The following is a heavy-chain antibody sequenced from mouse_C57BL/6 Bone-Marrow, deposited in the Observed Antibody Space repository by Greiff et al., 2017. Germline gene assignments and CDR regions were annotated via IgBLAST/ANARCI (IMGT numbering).Heavy chain of an antibody. CDR3: ARRVGREYAMDY. J-gene: IGHJ4*01. D-gene: IGHD4-1*01. CDR1: GYAFTNYL. V-gene: IGHV1-54*01. Sequence: QVQLQQSGAELVRPGTSVKVSCKASGYAFTNYLIEWVKQRPGQGLEWIGVINPGSGGTNYNEKFKGKATLTADKSSSTAYMQLSSLTSEDSAVDCCARRVGREYAMDYWGQGTSVTVSS. CDR2: INPGSGGT.